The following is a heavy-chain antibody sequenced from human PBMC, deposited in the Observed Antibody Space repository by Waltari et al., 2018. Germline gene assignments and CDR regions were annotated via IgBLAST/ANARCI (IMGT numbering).Heavy chain of an antibody. CDR2: ISSSSSYI. Sequence: EVQLVESGGGLVKPGGSLRLSCAASGFTFSSYRMNRVRQAPGKGLEWVSSISSSSSYIYYADSVKGRFTISRDNAKNSLYLQMNSLRAEDTAVYYCATYGEPAPNFDYWGQGTLVTVSS. CDR1: GFTFSSYR. CDR3: ATYGEPAPNFDY. V-gene: IGHV3-21*01. D-gene: IGHD4-17*01. J-gene: IGHJ4*02.